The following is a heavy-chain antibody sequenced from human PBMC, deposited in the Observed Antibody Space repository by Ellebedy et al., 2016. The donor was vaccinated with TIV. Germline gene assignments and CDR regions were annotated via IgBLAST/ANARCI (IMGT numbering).Heavy chain of an antibody. CDR3: ARDSSCSGYACYPGYWFDP. J-gene: IGHJ5*02. V-gene: IGHV4-38-2*02. Sequence: MPSETLSLTCTVSGDSISRGHYWGWIRQPPGKGLEWIGSIYHTGYVYYNPSLPSRVTISVDKSNNQFSLRLNSVTAADTAVYYCARDSSCSGYACYPGYWFDPWGQGTLVTVPS. CDR1: GDSISRGHY. CDR2: IYHTGYV. D-gene: IGHD2-15*01.